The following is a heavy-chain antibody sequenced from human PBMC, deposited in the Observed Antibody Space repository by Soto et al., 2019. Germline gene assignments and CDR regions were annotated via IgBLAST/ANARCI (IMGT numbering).Heavy chain of an antibody. Sequence: PGGSLRLSCVASGIEFSNYAMSWVRQAPGKGLEWVSISSASGRSRYHADSVKGRFTISRDNSKNTLYLHMTNLRAENTAVYYCAKDGNWLDVYFDVWGQGTPVTVSS. CDR2: SSASGRSR. CDR3: AKDGNWLDVYFDV. V-gene: IGHV3-23*01. J-gene: IGHJ4*02. D-gene: IGHD6-19*01. CDR1: GIEFSNYA.